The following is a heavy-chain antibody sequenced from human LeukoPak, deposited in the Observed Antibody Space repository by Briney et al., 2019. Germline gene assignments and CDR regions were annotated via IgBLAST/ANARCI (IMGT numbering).Heavy chain of an antibody. Sequence: PGGSLRLSCAASGFTFSSYGMHWVRQAPGKGLEWVAVISYDGSNKYYADSVKGRFTISRDNSKNTLYLQMNSLRAEDTAVYYCARDVTGEYDALDIWGQGTMVTVSS. V-gene: IGHV3-30*03. CDR3: ARDVTGEYDALDI. CDR1: GFTFSSYG. J-gene: IGHJ3*02. D-gene: IGHD7-27*01. CDR2: ISYDGSNK.